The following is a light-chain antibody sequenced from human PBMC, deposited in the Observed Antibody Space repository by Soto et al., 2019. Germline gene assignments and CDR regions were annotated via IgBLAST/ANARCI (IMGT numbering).Light chain of an antibody. CDR2: GAS. J-gene: IGKJ4*01. CDR3: QQYKDCPPNLT. CDR1: QSVSTD. V-gene: IGKV3-15*01. Sequence: EIVMTQSPATLSVSPGERATLSCRASQSVSTDLAWYQQKPGQAPRLLIYGASTRATGIPGRFSGSGSGTEFTLTISSLQSEDFAVYYCQQYKDCPPNLTFGGGTKVEIK.